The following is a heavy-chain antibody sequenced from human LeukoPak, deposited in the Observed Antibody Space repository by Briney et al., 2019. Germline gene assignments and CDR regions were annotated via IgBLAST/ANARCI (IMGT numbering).Heavy chain of an antibody. CDR1: GGSISSGGYS. V-gene: IGHV4-30-2*01. CDR2: IYHSGST. J-gene: IGHJ3*02. Sequence: PSQTLSLTCAVSGGSISSGGYSWSWIRQPPGKGLEWIGYIYHSGSTYYNPSLKSRVTISVDRSKNQFSLKLSSVTAADTAVYYCASTNTAMVSGAFDIWGQGTMVTVSS. D-gene: IGHD5-18*01. CDR3: ASTNTAMVSGAFDI.